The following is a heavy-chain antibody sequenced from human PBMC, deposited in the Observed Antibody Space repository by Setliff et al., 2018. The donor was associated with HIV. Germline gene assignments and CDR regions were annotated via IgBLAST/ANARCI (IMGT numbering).Heavy chain of an antibody. V-gene: IGHV4-38-2*01. D-gene: IGHD6-19*01. CDR3: ARGRTQWPNYNYFDP. J-gene: IGHJ5*02. Sequence: PSETLSLTCAVSGYSISSGYYWGWIRQPPGKGLEWIGSIYHSGSTYYNPSLKSRVTISVDTSKKQFSLKLSSLTAADTAVYYCARGRTQWPNYNYFDPWGLGTLVTVPQ. CDR1: GYSISSGYY. CDR2: IYHSGST.